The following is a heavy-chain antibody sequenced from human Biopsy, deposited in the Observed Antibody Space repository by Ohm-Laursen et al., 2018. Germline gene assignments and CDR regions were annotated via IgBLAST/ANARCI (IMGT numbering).Heavy chain of an antibody. Sequence: SETLSLTCAVYGGSFSGYYWSWIRQPPGKGLEWLGEINHSGSTNYNPSLKSRVTISVDTSKNQFPLKLSSVTAADTAVYYCARGRLRAVARFDYWGQGTLVTVSS. V-gene: IGHV4-34*01. CDR1: GGSFSGYY. D-gene: IGHD6-19*01. CDR3: ARGRLRAVARFDY. CDR2: INHSGST. J-gene: IGHJ4*02.